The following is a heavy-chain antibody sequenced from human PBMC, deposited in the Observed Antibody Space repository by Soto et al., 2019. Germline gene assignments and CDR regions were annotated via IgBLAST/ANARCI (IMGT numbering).Heavy chain of an antibody. CDR1: EFTFSNYA. V-gene: IGHV3-23*01. CDR2: ISYGGGTT. CDR3: AKNPGYYYDSTGYHFDY. D-gene: IGHD3-22*01. Sequence: GGSLRLSCAASEFTFSNYAMSWVSQAPGKGLEWVSAISYGGGTTYYADSVKGRFTISRDNSKNTLYLQMNSLRAEATAVYYCAKNPGYYYDSTGYHFDYWGQGTLVTVSS. J-gene: IGHJ4*02.